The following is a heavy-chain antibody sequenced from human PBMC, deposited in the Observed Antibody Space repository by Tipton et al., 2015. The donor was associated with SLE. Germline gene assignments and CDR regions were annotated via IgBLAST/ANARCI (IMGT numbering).Heavy chain of an antibody. CDR1: GGSISSGGYY. V-gene: IGHV4-31*03. Sequence: LRLSCTVSGGSISSGGYYWSWIRQHPGKGLEWIGYIYYSGSTYYNPSLKSRVTISVDTSKNQFSLKLSSVTAADTAVYYCARELGGSGWYEDAFDIWGQGTMVTVSS. CDR3: ARELGGSGWYEDAFDI. CDR2: IYYSGST. D-gene: IGHD6-19*01. J-gene: IGHJ3*02.